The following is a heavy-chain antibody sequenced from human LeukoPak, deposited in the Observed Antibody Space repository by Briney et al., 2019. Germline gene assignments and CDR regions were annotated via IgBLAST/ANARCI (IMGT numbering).Heavy chain of an antibody. CDR1: GFTFTSYS. Sequence: PGGSLRLSCAPSGFTFTSYSMNWVRQAPGKGLEWVSSISSSSSYIYYADSVKGQFTISRDNAKNSLYLQMNSLRAEDTAVYYCARDETPYYWGQGTLVTVSS. V-gene: IGHV3-21*01. J-gene: IGHJ4*02. D-gene: IGHD4-23*01. CDR2: ISSSSSYI. CDR3: ARDETPYY.